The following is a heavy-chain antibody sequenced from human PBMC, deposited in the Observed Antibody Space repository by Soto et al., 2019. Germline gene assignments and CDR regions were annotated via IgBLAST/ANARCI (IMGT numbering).Heavy chain of an antibody. D-gene: IGHD3-10*01. V-gene: IGHV4-30-2*01. CDR2: IYHSGST. CDR3: ARDAGTQGTDS. J-gene: IGHJ4*02. Sequence: SETLSLTCTVSGGSISNDDYYWSWIRQPPGKGLEWIGYIYHSGSTYYNPSLKSRVTISVDRSKNQFSLKLSSVTAADTAVHYCARDAGTQGTDSWGQGTLVTSPQ. CDR1: GGSISNDDYY.